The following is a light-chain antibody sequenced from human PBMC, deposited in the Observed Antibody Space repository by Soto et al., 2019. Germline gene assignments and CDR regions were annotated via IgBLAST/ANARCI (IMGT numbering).Light chain of an antibody. CDR2: EVS. CDR1: SSDVGAYNS. J-gene: IGLJ3*02. V-gene: IGLV2-14*01. Sequence: QSVLTQPASVSGSPGQSITISCTGTSSDVGAYNSVSWYQQHPGIAPKLIIYEVSNRPSGVSNRFSGSKSGNTASLTISGLQAEDETEYYCSSYTSASAWVFGGGTKVTVL. CDR3: SSYTSASAWV.